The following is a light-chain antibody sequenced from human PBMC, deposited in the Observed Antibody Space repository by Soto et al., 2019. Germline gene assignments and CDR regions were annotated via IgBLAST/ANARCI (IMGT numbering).Light chain of an antibody. Sequence: EIVLTQSPATLSLSPGERATLSCRASQSVSSYLAWYQQKPGQAPRLPIYDASNRATGIPARFSGSGSGTDFTLTISSLEPEDFAVYYCQQRSNWFGQGTRLEIK. V-gene: IGKV3-11*01. J-gene: IGKJ5*01. CDR1: QSVSSY. CDR3: QQRSNW. CDR2: DAS.